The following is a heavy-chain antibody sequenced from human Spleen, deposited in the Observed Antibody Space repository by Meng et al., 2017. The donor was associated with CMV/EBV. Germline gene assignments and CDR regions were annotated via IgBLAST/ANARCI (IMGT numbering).Heavy chain of an antibody. J-gene: IGHJ4*02. V-gene: IGHV4-34*01. CDR3: ARGPGSSWYRMDY. Sequence: SAVYGGSFSGYYWSWIRQPPGKGLEWIGEINHSGSTNYNPSLKSRVTISVDTSKNQFSLKLSSVTAADTAVYYCARGPGSSWYRMDYWGQGTLVTVSS. CDR1: GGSFSGYY. CDR2: INHSGST. D-gene: IGHD6-13*01.